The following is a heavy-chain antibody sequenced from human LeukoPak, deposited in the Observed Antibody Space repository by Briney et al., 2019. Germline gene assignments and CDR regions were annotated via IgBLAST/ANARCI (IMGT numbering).Heavy chain of an antibody. CDR1: GFTFRSYA. D-gene: IGHD2-2*01. CDR3: AKGDCSSTSCYAPADY. J-gene: IGHJ4*02. V-gene: IGHV3-23*01. CDR2: ISGNGGGT. Sequence: GGSQRLSCAASGFTFRSYAMSWVRQASGKGLEWVSAISGNGGGTYYADSVKGRFTISRDNSKNTLYLQMNSLRAEDTAVYYCAKGDCSSTSCYAPADYWGQGTLATVSS.